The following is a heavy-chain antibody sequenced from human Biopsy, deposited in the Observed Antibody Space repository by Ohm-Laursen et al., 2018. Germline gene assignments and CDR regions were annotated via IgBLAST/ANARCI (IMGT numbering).Heavy chain of an antibody. Sequence: SETLSLTCAVYGESFNGYYWSWIRQTPGKGLEWIGEINHSGRTNYNPTLKSRLTISLDKSTNQFSLKVRTVSAADTAVYYCVRGVDYYDPYHYYALDVWGQGTTVTVSS. V-gene: IGHV4-34*01. CDR3: VRGVDYYDPYHYYALDV. CDR1: GESFNGYY. J-gene: IGHJ6*02. D-gene: IGHD3-22*01. CDR2: INHSGRT.